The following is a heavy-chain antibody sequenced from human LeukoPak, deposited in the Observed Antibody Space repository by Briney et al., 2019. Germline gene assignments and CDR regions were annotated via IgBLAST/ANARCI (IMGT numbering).Heavy chain of an antibody. CDR1: GGSISSYY. D-gene: IGHD3-22*01. Sequence: SETLSLTCTVSGGSISSYYWSWIRQPPGKGLEWIGYIYYSGSTNYNPSLKSRVTISVDTSKNQFSLKLSSVTAAGTAVYYCARSMRSSLIRHYYDSSGYRRGAFDIWGQGTMVTVSS. CDR2: IYYSGST. V-gene: IGHV4-59*08. CDR3: ARSMRSSLIRHYYDSSGYRRGAFDI. J-gene: IGHJ3*02.